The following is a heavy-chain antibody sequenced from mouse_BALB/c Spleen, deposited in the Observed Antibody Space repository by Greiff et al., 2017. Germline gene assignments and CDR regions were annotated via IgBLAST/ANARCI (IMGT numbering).Heavy chain of an antibody. CDR1: GYSFTSYY. J-gene: IGHJ2*01. CDR2: IDPFNGGT. Sequence: VQLKQSGPELMKPGASVKISCKASGYSFTSYYMHWVKQSHGKSLEWIGYIDPFNGGTSYNQKFKGKATLTVDKSSSTAYMHLSSLTSEDSAVYYCARAGSTMITTGYWGQGTTLTVSS. D-gene: IGHD2-4*01. CDR3: ARAGSTMITTGY. V-gene: IGHV1S135*01.